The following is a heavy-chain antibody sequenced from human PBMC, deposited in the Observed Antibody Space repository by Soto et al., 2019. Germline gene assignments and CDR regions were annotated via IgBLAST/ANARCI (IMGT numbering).Heavy chain of an antibody. D-gene: IGHD3-10*01. CDR3: ASDLSGRADV. V-gene: IGHV3-11*04. CDR2: ISGSGSTT. J-gene: IGHJ6*02. CDR1: GFTFSDYY. Sequence: QVHLEESGGGLVKPGGSLRLSCTASGFTFSDYYMSWIRQAPGKGLEWLAYISGSGSTTYYTDSVKGRFAISRDNARTSLYLQINSLRVEDTAVYYCASDLSGRADVWGQGTTVTVSS.